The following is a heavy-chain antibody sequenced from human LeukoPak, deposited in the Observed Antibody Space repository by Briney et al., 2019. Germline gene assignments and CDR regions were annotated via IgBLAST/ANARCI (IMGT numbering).Heavy chain of an antibody. J-gene: IGHJ4*02. CDR2: IYHSGST. CDR1: GYSISSGYY. Sequence: SETLSLTCAVSGYSISSGYYWGWIRQPPGNGLEWIGSIYHSGSTYYNPSLKSRVTISVDTSKNQFSLKLSSVTAADTAVYYCARQQQLVLGYFDYWGQGTLVTVSS. CDR3: ARQQQLVLGYFDY. V-gene: IGHV4-38-2*01. D-gene: IGHD6-13*01.